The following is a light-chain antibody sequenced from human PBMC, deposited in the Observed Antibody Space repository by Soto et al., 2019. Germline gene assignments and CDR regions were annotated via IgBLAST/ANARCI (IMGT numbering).Light chain of an antibody. CDR2: QVN. J-gene: IGLJ1*01. Sequence: QSALTQPPSASGSPGQSVTISCTGTSSDIGGYNYVSWYQQHPGNGPKLMSYQVNKRPSGVPDRFSGSKSGNTASLTVAGLQAEDEADYYCSSYAGSNNYVFGTGTKVTVL. V-gene: IGLV2-8*01. CDR3: SSYAGSNNYV. CDR1: SSDIGGYNY.